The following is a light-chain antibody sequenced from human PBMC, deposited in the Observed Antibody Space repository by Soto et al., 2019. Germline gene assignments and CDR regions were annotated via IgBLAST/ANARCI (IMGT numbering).Light chain of an antibody. CDR1: SSDVGGYNY. Sequence: QSALTQPASVSGSPGQSITISCTGTSSDVGGYNYVSWYQQHPGKAPKLMIYDVTNRPSGVSNRFSGSKSGNTASLTISGLQAEDEAYYYFISYRGRTTRVFGSGTKLTVL. J-gene: IGLJ1*01. CDR3: ISYRGRTTRV. V-gene: IGLV2-14*03. CDR2: DVT.